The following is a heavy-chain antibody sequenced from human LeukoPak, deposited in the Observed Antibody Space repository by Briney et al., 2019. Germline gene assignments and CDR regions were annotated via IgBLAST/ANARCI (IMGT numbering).Heavy chain of an antibody. Sequence: SQTLSLTCTVSGGSISSGDYYWGWIRQPPGKGLEWIGYIYYSGSTYYNPSLKSRVTISVDTSKNQFSLKLSSVTAADTAVYYCARRPDCSSTSCYSFWFDPWGQGTLVTVSS. CDR1: GGSISSGDYY. J-gene: IGHJ5*02. CDR2: IYYSGST. CDR3: ARRPDCSSTSCYSFWFDP. D-gene: IGHD2-2*02. V-gene: IGHV4-30-4*08.